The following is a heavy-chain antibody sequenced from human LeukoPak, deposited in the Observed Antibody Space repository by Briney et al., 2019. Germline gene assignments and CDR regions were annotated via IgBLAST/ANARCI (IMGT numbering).Heavy chain of an antibody. Sequence: GGSLRLSCAASGFTFSNYAMHWVRQAPGRGLEYVSAISSNGGSTYYANSVKGRFTISRDNSKNTLYLQMGSLRAEDMAVYYCARDLRLKELAYCGGDCLDYWGQGTLVTVSS. CDR2: ISSNGGST. D-gene: IGHD2-21*02. CDR1: GFTFSNYA. J-gene: IGHJ4*02. V-gene: IGHV3-64*01. CDR3: ARDLRLKELAYCGGDCLDY.